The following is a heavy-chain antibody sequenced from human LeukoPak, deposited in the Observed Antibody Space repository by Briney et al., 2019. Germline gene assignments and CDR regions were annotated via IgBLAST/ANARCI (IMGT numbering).Heavy chain of an antibody. CDR1: GFTFSDYA. CDR2: IAYGGTYT. J-gene: IGHJ6*02. V-gene: IGHV3-30*03. CDR3: ARHKAITAFFGMDV. Sequence: GTSLRLSCAASGFTFSDYAMHWVRQAPGKGLEWVAVIAYGGTYTHHADSLKGRFTISRDNSRDTLYLQINSLRPEDTALYYCARHKAITAFFGMDVWGQGVTIIVSS. D-gene: IGHD2/OR15-2a*01.